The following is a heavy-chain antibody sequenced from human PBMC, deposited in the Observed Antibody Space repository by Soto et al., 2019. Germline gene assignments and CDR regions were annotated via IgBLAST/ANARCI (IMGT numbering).Heavy chain of an antibody. D-gene: IGHD3-3*01. CDR1: GFTFRSYA. CDR3: AKDDSLEWFFPLDA. Sequence: EVHLLESGGGLVQPGGSLRLSCAASGFTFRSYAMSWVRQAPGKGLEWVAGISGGGSDTYYSDSVRGRFTISRDNSKNTVYLEINSLRVEDSAVYFCAKDDSLEWFFPLDAWGQGTLVTVSS. V-gene: IGHV3-23*01. J-gene: IGHJ5*02. CDR2: ISGGGSDT.